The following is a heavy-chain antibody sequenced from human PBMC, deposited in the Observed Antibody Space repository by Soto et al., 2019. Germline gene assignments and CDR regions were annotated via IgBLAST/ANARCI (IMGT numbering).Heavy chain of an antibody. CDR1: GFSLSADGVG. CDR2: IYWDDDQ. V-gene: IGHV2-5*02. Sequence: QITLKESGPTLVKPTQTLTLTCTFSGFSLSADGVGVGWIRQPPGKALEWLALIYWDDDQRYSTSLKTRLTIPEASSYTQVVLTTTTMYPVDTVTYCCAHAYGGTSWTNAAFDVWGQGTVVTVSS. J-gene: IGHJ3*01. D-gene: IGHD3-16*01. CDR3: AHAYGGTSWTNAAFDV.